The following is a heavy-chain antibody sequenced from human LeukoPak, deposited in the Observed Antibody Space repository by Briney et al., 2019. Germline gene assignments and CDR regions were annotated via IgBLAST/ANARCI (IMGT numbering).Heavy chain of an antibody. J-gene: IGHJ4*02. CDR2: IYSSGST. CDR1: GFTVSTNY. Sequence: GFLRLSCAASGFTVSTNYMSWVRQAPGKGLEWVSVIYSSGSTYYADSVKGRFTIFGDNSKNTLYLQMNSLTPEDTAIYYCARDQIVGVPDYLDYWGQGTLVTVSS. CDR3: ARDQIVGVPDYLDY. D-gene: IGHD1-26*01. V-gene: IGHV3-66*03.